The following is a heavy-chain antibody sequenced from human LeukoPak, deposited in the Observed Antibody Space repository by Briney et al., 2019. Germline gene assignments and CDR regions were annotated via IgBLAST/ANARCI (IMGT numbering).Heavy chain of an antibody. J-gene: IGHJ3*02. CDR3: ARDNYGDYAGAFDI. V-gene: IGHV1-46*01. Sequence: VASVKVSCKASGYTFTSYGISWVRQAPGQGLEWMGIINPSGGSTRYAQKFQGRVTMTRDMSTSTVDMELSSLRSEDTAVYYCARDNYGDYAGAFDIWGQGTMVTVSS. CDR2: INPSGGST. CDR1: GYTFTSYG. D-gene: IGHD4-17*01.